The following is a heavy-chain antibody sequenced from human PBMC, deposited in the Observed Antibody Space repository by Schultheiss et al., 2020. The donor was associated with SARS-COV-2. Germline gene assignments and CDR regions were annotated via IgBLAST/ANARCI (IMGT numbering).Heavy chain of an antibody. CDR3: AKDDQPQGRPSYGMDV. D-gene: IGHD2-2*01. CDR1: AFSFKNYA. Sequence: GESLKISCAASAFSFKNYAMNWVRQAPGKGLEWVSLISHSGAAAYYADSVKGRFSISRDNSKNMLYLQMNSLRAEDTAVYYCAKDDQPQGRPSYGMDVWGQGTTVTVSS. J-gene: IGHJ6*02. CDR2: ISHSGAAA. V-gene: IGHV3-23*01.